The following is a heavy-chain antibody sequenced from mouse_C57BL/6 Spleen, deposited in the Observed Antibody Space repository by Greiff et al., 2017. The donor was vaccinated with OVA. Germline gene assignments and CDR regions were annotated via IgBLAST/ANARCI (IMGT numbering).Heavy chain of an antibody. CDR2: IDPSDSYT. D-gene: IGHD2-2*01. V-gene: IGHV1-59*01. CDR1: GYTFTSYW. Sequence: VQLQQPGAELVRPGTSVKLSCKASGYTFTSYWMHWVKQRPGQGLEWIGVIDPSDSYTNYNQKFKGKATLTVDTSSSTAYMQLSSLTSEDSAVYYCARDNYGYDGGFDYWGQGTTLTVSS. CDR3: ARDNYGYDGGFDY. J-gene: IGHJ2*01.